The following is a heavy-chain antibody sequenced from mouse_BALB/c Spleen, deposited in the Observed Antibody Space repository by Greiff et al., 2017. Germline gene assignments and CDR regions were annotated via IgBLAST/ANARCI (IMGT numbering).Heavy chain of an antibody. J-gene: IGHJ3*01. CDR2: IDPANGNT. CDR1: GFNIKDTY. D-gene: IGHD2-4*01. CDR3: ARGMITTRGFAY. Sequence: EVQLQQSGAELVKPGASVKLSCTASGFNIKDTYIHWVKQRPEQGLEWIGMIDPANGNTKYDPRFQGKATITADTSSNTAYLQLSSLTSEDTAVYYCARGMITTRGFAYWGQGTLVTVSA. V-gene: IGHV14-3*02.